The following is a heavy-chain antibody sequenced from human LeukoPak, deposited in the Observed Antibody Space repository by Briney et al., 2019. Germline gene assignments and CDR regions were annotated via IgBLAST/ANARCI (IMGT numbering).Heavy chain of an antibody. V-gene: IGHV4-34*01. CDR2: INHSGST. CDR3: ARQAYYFDY. CDR1: GGSFSGYY. Sequence: SETLSLTCAVYGGSFSGYYWSWIRQPPGKGLEWIGEINHSGSTNYNPSLKSRVTISVDTSKNQFSLKLSSVTAADTAVYYCARQAYYFDYWGQGTLVTVSS. J-gene: IGHJ4*02.